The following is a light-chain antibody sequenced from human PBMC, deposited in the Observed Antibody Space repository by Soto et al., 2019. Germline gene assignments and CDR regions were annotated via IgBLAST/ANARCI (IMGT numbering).Light chain of an antibody. J-gene: IGLJ1*01. Sequence: QSVLTQSSSASASLGSSVKLTCTLSSGHSSYIIAWHQQQPGKAPRYLMKLEGSGSYNKGSGVPDRFSGSSSGADRYLTISNLQSEDEADYYCAAWDASLGGFYVFGSGTKLTVL. CDR2: LEGSGSY. V-gene: IGLV4-60*03. CDR1: SGHSSYI. CDR3: AAWDASLGGFYV.